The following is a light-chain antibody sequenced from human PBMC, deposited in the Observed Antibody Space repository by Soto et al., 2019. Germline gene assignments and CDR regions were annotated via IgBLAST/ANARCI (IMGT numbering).Light chain of an antibody. CDR3: AAWDDSLSGWV. Sequence: QSVPTQPPSASGTPGQRVPISCSGSSSNIGSNFVYWYQLLPGTAPKLLXXXXXXXXXGXXDRFSGSKSGTSASLAISGLXXXXXXXXXCAAWDDSLSGWVFGGGTKLTVL. CDR1: SSNIGSNF. V-gene: IGLV1-47*01. CDR2: XXX. J-gene: IGLJ3*02.